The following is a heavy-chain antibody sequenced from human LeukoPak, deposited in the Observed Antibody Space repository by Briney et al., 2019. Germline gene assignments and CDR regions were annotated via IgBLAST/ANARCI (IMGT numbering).Heavy chain of an antibody. Sequence: PGGSLRLSCSASGFSFSDYDMNWVRQAPGKGLEWVSAISGRSSHVYYGESVKGRFTISRDNAKNSLYLQLDSLGVEDTAVYYCGRAFPPLRTSSAGDLRGQGTLVTVSS. V-gene: IGHV3-21*01. CDR3: GRAFPPLRTSSAGDL. CDR2: ISGRSSHV. D-gene: IGHD3-16*01. CDR1: GFSFSDYD. J-gene: IGHJ1*01.